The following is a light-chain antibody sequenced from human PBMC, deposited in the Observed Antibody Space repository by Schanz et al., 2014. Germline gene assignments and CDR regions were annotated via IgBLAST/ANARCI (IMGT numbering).Light chain of an antibody. CDR3: VLHMGNGIWV. J-gene: IGLJ3*02. CDR1: SGSVSTTYY. Sequence: QTVVTQEPSFSVSPGGTVTLTCGLSSGSVSTTYYPSWYQLTPGQAPRTLIYNTDTRSSGVPDRFSGSILGNKAALTITGAQADDESDYYCVLHMGNGIWVFGGGTKLTVL. CDR2: NTD. V-gene: IGLV8-61*01.